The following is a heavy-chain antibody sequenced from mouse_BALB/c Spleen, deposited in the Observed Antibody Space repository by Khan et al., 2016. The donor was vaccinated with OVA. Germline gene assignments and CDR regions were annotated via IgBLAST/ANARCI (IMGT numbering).Heavy chain of an antibody. CDR2: INSNGGST. CDR1: GFTFSSYG. Sequence: EVELVESGGGLVQPGGSLKLSCAASGFTFSSYGMSWVRQTPDKRLELVATINSNGGSTYYPDSVKGRFTTSRDNAKNTLYLQMSSLKSEDKAMYYCARMARTINWGQGTTLTVSS. V-gene: IGHV5-6-3*01. CDR3: ARMARTIN. J-gene: IGHJ2*01.